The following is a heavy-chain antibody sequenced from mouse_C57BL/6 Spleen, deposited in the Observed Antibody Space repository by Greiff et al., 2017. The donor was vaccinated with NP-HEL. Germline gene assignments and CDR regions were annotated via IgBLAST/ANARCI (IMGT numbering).Heavy chain of an antibody. CDR3: ARQSLGYWYFDV. CDR2: IYPGDGDT. Sequence: QVQLQQSGAELVKPGASVKISCKASGYAFSSYWMNWVKQRPGKGLEWIGQIYPGDGDTNYNGKFKGKATLTADKSSSTAYMQLSSLTSEDSAVYFCARQSLGYWYFDVWGTGTTVTVSS. J-gene: IGHJ1*03. V-gene: IGHV1-80*01. D-gene: IGHD6-2*01. CDR1: GYAFSSYW.